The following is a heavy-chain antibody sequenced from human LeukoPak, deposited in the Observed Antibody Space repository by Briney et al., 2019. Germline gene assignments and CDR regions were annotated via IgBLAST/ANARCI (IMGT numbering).Heavy chain of an antibody. CDR3: ARGGLGWWFGDPYYFDY. Sequence: GGSLRLSCAASGFIFSNYWMSWVRQAPGKGLEWVANIKQDGSEKYYVDSVKGRFTISRDIAKNSLYLQMNSLRAEDTAVYYCARGGLGWWFGDPYYFDYWGQGTLVTVSS. CDR2: IKQDGSEK. D-gene: IGHD3-10*01. J-gene: IGHJ4*02. V-gene: IGHV3-7*01. CDR1: GFIFSNYW.